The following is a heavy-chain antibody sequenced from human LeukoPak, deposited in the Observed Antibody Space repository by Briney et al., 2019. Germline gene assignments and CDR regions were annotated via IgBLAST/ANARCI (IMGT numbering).Heavy chain of an antibody. CDR3: ARGGVYSTSAVDY. CDR2: ISYDGSNK. D-gene: IGHD6-6*01. V-gene: IGHV3-30*03. Sequence: GRSLRLSCAASGFTFSSYGMHWVRQAPGKGLEWVAVISYDGSNKYYADSVKGRFTISRDNAKNTLYLQMNSLRADDTAVYYCARGGVYSTSAVDYWGQGTLVTVSS. J-gene: IGHJ4*02. CDR1: GFTFSSYG.